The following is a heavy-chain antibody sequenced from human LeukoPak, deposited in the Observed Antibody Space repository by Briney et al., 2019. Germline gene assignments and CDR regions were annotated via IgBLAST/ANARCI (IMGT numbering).Heavy chain of an antibody. CDR2: IYYSGST. J-gene: IGHJ4*02. D-gene: IGHD4-17*01. CDR3: ARDHFRSSDYGDYEVYFDY. CDR1: GGSISSYY. Sequence: SETLSLTCTVSGGSISSYYWSWIRQPPGKGLEWIGYIYYSGSTNYNPSLKSRVTISVDTSKNQFSLKLSSVTAADTAVYYCARDHFRSSDYGDYEVYFDYWGQGTLVTVSS. V-gene: IGHV4-59*01.